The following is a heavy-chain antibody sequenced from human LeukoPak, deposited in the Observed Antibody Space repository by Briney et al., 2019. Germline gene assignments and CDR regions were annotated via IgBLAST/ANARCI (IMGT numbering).Heavy chain of an antibody. CDR1: GFTFSSYA. CDR3: AKTTAGYSSGRYPGWPVDY. Sequence: GGSLRLSCGASGFTFSSYAVSWVRQAPGKGLEWVSAISGSGGGTYYADSVKGRFTISRDNSKYTVYLQMNSLSTEDTAVYYCAKTTAGYSSGRYPGWPVDYWGQGTLVTVSS. J-gene: IGHJ4*02. D-gene: IGHD6-19*01. CDR2: ISGSGGGT. V-gene: IGHV3-23*01.